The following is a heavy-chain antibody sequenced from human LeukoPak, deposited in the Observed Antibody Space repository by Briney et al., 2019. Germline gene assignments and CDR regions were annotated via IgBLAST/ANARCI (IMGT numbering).Heavy chain of an antibody. CDR2: IYYSGST. CDR3: AREYMVRGVIWFDP. Sequence: SETLSLTCTVSGGSISSSSYYWGWIRQPPGKGLEWIVSIYYSGSTYDNPSRKSRVTISVDTSKNQFSLKLSSVTAADTAVYYCAREYMVRGVIWFDPWGQGTLVTVSS. J-gene: IGHJ5*02. D-gene: IGHD3-10*01. V-gene: IGHV4-39*02. CDR1: GGSISSSSYY.